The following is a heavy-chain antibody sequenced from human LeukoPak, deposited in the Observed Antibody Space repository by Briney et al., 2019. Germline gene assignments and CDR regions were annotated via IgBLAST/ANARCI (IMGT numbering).Heavy chain of an antibody. D-gene: IGHD6-13*01. CDR3: AGGVWPRSNY. CDR2: IKQDGGET. J-gene: IGHJ4*02. CDR1: DFIFSSYW. Sequence: PGGSLRLSCVASDFIFSSYWMTWVRQAPGKGLEWVANIKQDGGETCYVGSVKGRFTISRDNAQNSLYLQMNSLRAEDTAIYYCAGGVWPRSNYWGQGTLVTVSS. V-gene: IGHV3-7*01.